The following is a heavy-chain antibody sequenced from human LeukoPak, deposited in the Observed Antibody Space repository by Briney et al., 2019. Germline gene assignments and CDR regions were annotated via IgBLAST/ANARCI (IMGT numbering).Heavy chain of an antibody. CDR3: SCSTPGLYGSAAH. D-gene: IGHD6-19*01. Sequence: PGGSLRLSCTTSGFTFGDYGMTWVRQASGKGLEWIAFIRTKAYGGTTEYAASVKGRFSISRDDSKSIVYLQMNSLQTEDTAIYYCSCSTPGLYGSAAHWGQGTLVIVSA. CDR1: GFTFGDYG. J-gene: IGHJ4*02. V-gene: IGHV3-49*04. CDR2: IRTKAYGGTT.